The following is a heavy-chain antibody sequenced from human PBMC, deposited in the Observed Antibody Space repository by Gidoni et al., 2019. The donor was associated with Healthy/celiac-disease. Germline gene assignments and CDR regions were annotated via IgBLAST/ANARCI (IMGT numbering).Heavy chain of an antibody. D-gene: IGHD2-2*01. CDR3: ARGKPLRDIVVVPAAIGYAYYMDI. CDR1: GYTFTTYG. Sequence: VLLVQSGAEVKKPGASVKVSCNASGYTFTTYGISSVQQSPGQGLEWMAWISAYNGNTNYAQKLQGRVTMTTDTSTSTAYMELRSLRSDDTAVYYCARGKPLRDIVVVPAAIGYAYYMDIWGKGTTVTVSS. CDR2: ISAYNGNT. J-gene: IGHJ6*03. V-gene: IGHV1-18*01.